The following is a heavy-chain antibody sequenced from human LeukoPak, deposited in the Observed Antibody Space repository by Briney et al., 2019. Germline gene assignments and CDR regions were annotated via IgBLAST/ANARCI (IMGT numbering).Heavy chain of an antibody. V-gene: IGHV4-61*02. Sequence: SETLSLTCTVSGGSISSGSYYWSWIRQPAGKGLEWIGRIYTSGSTNYNPSLKSRVTISVDTSKNQFSLKLSSVTAADTAVYYCARGGYCSSTSCYIRWFDPWGQGTLVTVSS. CDR3: ARGGYCSSTSCYIRWFDP. CDR2: IYTSGST. J-gene: IGHJ5*02. CDR1: GGSISSGSYY. D-gene: IGHD2-2*02.